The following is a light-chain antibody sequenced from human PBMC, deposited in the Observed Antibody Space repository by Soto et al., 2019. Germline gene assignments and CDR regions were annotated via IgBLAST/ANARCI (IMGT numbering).Light chain of an antibody. Sequence: DIQMPQSPSSLSASVGDRVTITCQASREISNYVNWYQQKQGKAPNLLVYDASNLQPGVPSRFSGSGSGTVFTFTISSLQPEDIATYFFQQFYDLPYTFGQGTHVEIK. CDR2: DAS. J-gene: IGKJ2*01. CDR1: REISNY. V-gene: IGKV1-33*01. CDR3: QQFYDLPYT.